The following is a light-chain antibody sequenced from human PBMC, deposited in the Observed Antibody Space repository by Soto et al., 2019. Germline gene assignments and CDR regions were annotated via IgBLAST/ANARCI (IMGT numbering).Light chain of an antibody. V-gene: IGLV1-40*01. CDR3: QSYDSSLSGLV. CDR1: SCNIGGGYD. Sequence: QSVLTQPPSVSGAPGQRVTISCTGSSCNIGGGYDVHWYQQLPGTAPKLLIYGNSNRPSGVPDRFSGSKSGTSASLAITGLQAEDEADYYCQSYDSSLSGLVFGGGTKLTVL. CDR2: GNS. J-gene: IGLJ2*01.